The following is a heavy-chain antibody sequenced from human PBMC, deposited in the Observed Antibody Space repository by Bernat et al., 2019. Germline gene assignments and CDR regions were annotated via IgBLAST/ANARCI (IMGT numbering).Heavy chain of an antibody. D-gene: IGHD2-21*02. CDR1: GFTFSSYG. V-gene: IGHV3-33*01. Sequence: QVQLVESGGGVVQPGRSLRLSCAASGFTFSSYGMHWVRQAPGKGLEWVAVIWYDGSNKYYADSVKGRFTISRDNSKNTLYLQMNSPRAEDTAVYYCARDYCGGDCYSFDYWGQGTLVTVSS. J-gene: IGHJ4*02. CDR3: ARDYCGGDCYSFDY. CDR2: IWYDGSNK.